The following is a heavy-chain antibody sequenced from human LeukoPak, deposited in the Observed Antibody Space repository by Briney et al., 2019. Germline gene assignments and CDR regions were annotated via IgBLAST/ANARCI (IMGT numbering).Heavy chain of an antibody. CDR2: IKEDTSQK. V-gene: IGHV3-7*01. CDR1: GFTFNNYW. D-gene: IGHD1-26*01. Sequence: GGSLRLSCAASGFTFNNYWLSWVRQGPGKGLEWVAHIKEDTSQKYYVGSVEGRFTISRDNARNSLYLQMNSLRGEDTAVYFCARQVSREGHFDYWGQGTTVTVSS. CDR3: ARQVSREGHFDY. J-gene: IGHJ4*03.